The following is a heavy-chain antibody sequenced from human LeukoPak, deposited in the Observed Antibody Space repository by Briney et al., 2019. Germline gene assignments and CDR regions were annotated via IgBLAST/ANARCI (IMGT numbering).Heavy chain of an antibody. CDR3: ARLSVIAADGTHYFDY. J-gene: IGHJ4*02. CDR1: GYSFTNYW. Sequence: GESLKISCKGSGYSFTNYWIGWVRQKPGEGLEWMGIIYPGDSDSRNSPSFQAQVSISADKSINTAYLQWSSLKASDTAMYYCARLSVIAADGTHYFDYWGQGTLVTVSS. D-gene: IGHD6-13*01. V-gene: IGHV5-51*01. CDR2: IYPGDSDS.